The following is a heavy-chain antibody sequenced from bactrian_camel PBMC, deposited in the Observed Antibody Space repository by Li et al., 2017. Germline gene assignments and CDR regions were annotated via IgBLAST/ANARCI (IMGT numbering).Heavy chain of an antibody. V-gene: IGHV3S40*01. D-gene: IGHD2*01. J-gene: IGHJ4*01. CDR3: AARSLCSGGFLLGNFLRQSRREVDEYNS. CDR1: GVTGSRVC. CDR2: VYRGGGCP. Sequence: DVQLVESGGGSVQPGGSLILSCTASGVTGSRVCMGWFRQAPGKEIVGVAAVYRGGGCPYYANSVKGRFTVSQDNAKNTVYLQMNNLTTEDTAMYYCAARSLCSGGFLLGNFLRQSRREVDEYNSWGQGTQVTVS.